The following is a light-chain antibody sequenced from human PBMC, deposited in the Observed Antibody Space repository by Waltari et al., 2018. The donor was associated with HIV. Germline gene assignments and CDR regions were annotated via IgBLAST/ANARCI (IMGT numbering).Light chain of an antibody. J-gene: IGLJ2*01. CDR1: SSAVGSYNL. CDR2: EVS. CDR3: CSYAGSSTYVV. Sequence: QSALTQPASVSGSPGQSITISCTGTSSAVGSYNLVSWYQQPPGKAPKLMIYEVSKRPSGVSNRFSGSKSGNTASLTISGLQAEDEADYYCCSYAGSSTYVVFGGGTKLTVL. V-gene: IGLV2-23*02.